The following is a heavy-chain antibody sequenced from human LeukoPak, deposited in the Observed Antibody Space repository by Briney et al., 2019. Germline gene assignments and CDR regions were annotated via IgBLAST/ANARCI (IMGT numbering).Heavy chain of an antibody. Sequence: SVKVSCKASGGTFSSYAISWVRQAPGQGLEWMGGIIPIFGTANYAQKFQGRVTITTDESTSTAYMELSSLRSEVTAVYYCTRDNYAGANWFDPWGQGTLVTVSS. J-gene: IGHJ5*02. D-gene: IGHD1-7*01. V-gene: IGHV1-69*05. CDR1: GGTFSSYA. CDR3: TRDNYAGANWFDP. CDR2: IIPIFGTA.